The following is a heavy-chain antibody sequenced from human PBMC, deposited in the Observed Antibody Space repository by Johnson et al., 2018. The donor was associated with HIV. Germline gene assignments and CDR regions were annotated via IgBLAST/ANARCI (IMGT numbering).Heavy chain of an antibody. D-gene: IGHD5-12*01. J-gene: IGHJ3*02. CDR3: ARDRRLADAFDI. CDR2: INSDGSST. V-gene: IGHV3-74*01. Sequence: VQLVESGGGVVQPGRSLRLSCAASGFTFSSYWMHWVRQAPGKGLVWVSRINSDGSSTRYADSVKGRFTVSRDNAKNKLYLQMNSLRAEDTAVYYCARDRRLADAFDIWGQVTMVTVSS. CDR1: GFTFSSYW.